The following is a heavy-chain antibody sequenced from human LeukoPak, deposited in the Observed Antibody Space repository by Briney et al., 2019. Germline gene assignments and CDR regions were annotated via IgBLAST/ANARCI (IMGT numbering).Heavy chain of an antibody. CDR1: GGTFSSYA. D-gene: IGHD2-21*02. J-gene: IGHJ3*02. V-gene: IGHV1-69*04. Sequence: GASVKVSCKASGGTFSSYAISWVRQAPGQGLEWMGRIIPILGIANYAQKFQGRVTITADKSTSTAYMELSSLRSEDTAVYYCARDGYIVVVTAPPRAFDIWGQGTMVTVSS. CDR3: ARDGYIVVVTAPPRAFDI. CDR2: IIPILGIA.